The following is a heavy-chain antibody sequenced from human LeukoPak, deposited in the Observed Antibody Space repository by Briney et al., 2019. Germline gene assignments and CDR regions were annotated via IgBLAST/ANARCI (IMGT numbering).Heavy chain of an antibody. CDR1: GGSISSYY. J-gene: IGHJ6*03. CDR3: ARDLLDSSSSLNYYYYYMDV. Sequence: SETLSLTCTVSGGSISSYYWSWIRQPAGKGLEWIGRIYTSGSTNYNPSLKSRVTMSVDTSKNQFSLKLSSVTAADTAAYYCARDLLDSSSSLNYYYYYMDVWGKGTTVTVSS. CDR2: IYTSGST. V-gene: IGHV4-4*07. D-gene: IGHD6-6*01.